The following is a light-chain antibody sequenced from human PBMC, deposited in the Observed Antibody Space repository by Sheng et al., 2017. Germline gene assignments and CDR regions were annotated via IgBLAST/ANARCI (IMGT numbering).Light chain of an antibody. J-gene: IGKJ1*01. V-gene: IGKV3-11*01. CDR2: DAS. Sequence: EIVLTQSPATLSLSPGERATLSCRASQSVRNYLAWYQQKPGQAPSLLIYDASNRAAGIPARFNGSGSGTDFTLTINSLEPEDFAIYYCQHRNNWPWTFGQGPRWKSN. CDR1: QSVRNY. CDR3: QHRNNWPWT.